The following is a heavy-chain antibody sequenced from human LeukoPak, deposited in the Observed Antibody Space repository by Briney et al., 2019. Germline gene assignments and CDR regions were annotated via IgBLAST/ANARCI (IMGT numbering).Heavy chain of an antibody. CDR1: GGSISSGSYY. CDR3: AREGTVTNWFDP. J-gene: IGHJ5*02. D-gene: IGHD4-11*01. Sequence: SETLSLTCAVSGGSISSGSYYWSWRRQPAGEGLGWVGRIYTSGSTNYNPSLKSRVTISVDTSTNQFSLKLSSVTAADTAVYYCAREGTVTNWFDPWGQGTLVTVSS. CDR2: IYTSGST. V-gene: IGHV4-61*02.